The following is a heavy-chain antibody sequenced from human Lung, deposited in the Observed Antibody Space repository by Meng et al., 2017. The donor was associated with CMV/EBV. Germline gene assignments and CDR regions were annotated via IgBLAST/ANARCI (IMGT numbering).Heavy chain of an antibody. Sequence: ASVXVSCKASGYTFTSYDINWVRQATGHGLEWMGWMNPNSGNTGYAQKFQGRVTMTRNTSISTAYMELTSLTSEHTAVYYCARGNGSYYCYYGMDVWGQGXTVTVSS. J-gene: IGHJ6*02. CDR1: GYTFTSYD. CDR2: MNPNSGNT. D-gene: IGHD5-18*01. V-gene: IGHV1-8*01. CDR3: ARGNGSYYCYYGMDV.